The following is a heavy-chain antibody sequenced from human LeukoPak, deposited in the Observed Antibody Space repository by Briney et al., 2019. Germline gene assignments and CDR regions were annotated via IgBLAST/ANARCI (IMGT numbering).Heavy chain of an antibody. V-gene: IGHV3-21*01. CDR3: ARGITMIVVVNDY. Sequence: GGSLRLSCAASGFTFSRSAMSWVRQAPGKGLEWVSSISSSSSYIYYADSVKGRFTIPRDNAKNSLYLQMNSLRAEDTAVYYCARGITMIVVVNDYWGQGTLVTVSS. D-gene: IGHD3-22*01. CDR1: GFTFSRSA. J-gene: IGHJ4*02. CDR2: ISSSSSYI.